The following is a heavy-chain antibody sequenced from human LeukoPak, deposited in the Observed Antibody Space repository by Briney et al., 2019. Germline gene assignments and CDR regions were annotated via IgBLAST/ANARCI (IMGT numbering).Heavy chain of an antibody. CDR3: ASSTVPYYYYYMDV. CDR2: IYYSGST. Sequence: KTSETLSLTCTVSGGSISSYYWSWIRQPPGKGLEWIGYIYYSGSTNYNPSLKSRVTTSVDTSKNQFSLKLSSVTAADTAVYYCASSTVPYYYYYMDVWGKGTTVTVSS. CDR1: GGSISSYY. V-gene: IGHV4-59*08. J-gene: IGHJ6*03. D-gene: IGHD4-17*01.